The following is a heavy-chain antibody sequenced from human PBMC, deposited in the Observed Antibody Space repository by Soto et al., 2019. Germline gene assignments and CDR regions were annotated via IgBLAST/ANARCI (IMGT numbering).Heavy chain of an antibody. Sequence: SETLSLTCTVSGGSISSYYWSWIRQPPGKGLEWIGYIYYSGSTNYNPSLKSRVTISVDTSKNQFSLKLSSVTAADTAVYYCARDRFTYGSRSYLYPVYYYYGMDVWGQGTTVTVSS. D-gene: IGHD3-10*01. V-gene: IGHV4-59*01. CDR3: ARDRFTYGSRSYLYPVYYYYGMDV. CDR1: GGSISSYY. J-gene: IGHJ6*02. CDR2: IYYSGST.